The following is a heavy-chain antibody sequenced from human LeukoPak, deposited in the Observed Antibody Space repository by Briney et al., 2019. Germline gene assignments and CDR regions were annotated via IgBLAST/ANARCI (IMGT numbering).Heavy chain of an antibody. Sequence: GGSLRLSCAASGFTFSSYAMSWVRQAPGKGLEWASALTASGGSTYYADSVKGRFTISRDNSKNMLYLQVNSLRAEDTAAYYCAKEIWGVPLTLDYWGQGILVTVSS. J-gene: IGHJ4*02. CDR1: GFTFSSYA. CDR3: AKEIWGVPLTLDY. CDR2: LTASGGST. V-gene: IGHV3-23*01. D-gene: IGHD3-10*01.